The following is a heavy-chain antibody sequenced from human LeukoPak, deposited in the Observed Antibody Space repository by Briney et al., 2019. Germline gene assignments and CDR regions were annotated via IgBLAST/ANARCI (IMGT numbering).Heavy chain of an antibody. V-gene: IGHV1-46*01. CDR3: ARDLQPPQSVTYESYGMDV. J-gene: IGHJ6*02. CDR1: GYTFTSYY. Sequence: ASVTVSCTASGYTFTSYYMHWVRQAPGQGLEWMGIINPSGGSTSYAQKFQGRVTMTRDTSTSTVYMELSSLRSEDTAVYYCARDLQPPQSVTYESYGMDVWGQGTTVTVSS. D-gene: IGHD4-17*01. CDR2: INPSGGST.